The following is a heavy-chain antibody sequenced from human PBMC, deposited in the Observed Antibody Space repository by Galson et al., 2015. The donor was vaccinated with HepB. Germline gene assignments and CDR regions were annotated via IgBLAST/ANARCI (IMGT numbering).Heavy chain of an antibody. D-gene: IGHD6-6*01. CDR2: INHSGST. CDR1: GGSFSGYY. CDR3: ARAKALAARYYYYYYMDV. Sequence: LSLTCAVYGGSFSGYYWSWIRQPPGKGLEWIGEINHSGSTNYNPSLKSGVTISVDTSKNQFSLKLSSVTAADTAVYYCARAKALAARYYYYYYMDVWGKGTTVTVSS. V-gene: IGHV4-34*01. J-gene: IGHJ6*03.